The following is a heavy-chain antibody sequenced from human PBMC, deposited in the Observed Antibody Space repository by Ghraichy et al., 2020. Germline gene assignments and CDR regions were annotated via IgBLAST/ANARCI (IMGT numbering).Heavy chain of an antibody. J-gene: IGHJ4*02. Sequence: SETLSLTCTVSGGSISNSRYYWGWIRQPPGKGLEWIGSIYYSGSTYYNPSLKSRVTISVDTSKNQFSLKLSSVTAADTAVYYCARLYVDSYAENHFDYWGQGTLVTVSS. V-gene: IGHV4-39*01. CDR2: IYYSGST. D-gene: IGHD5-18*01. CDR3: ARLYVDSYAENHFDY. CDR1: GGSISNSRYY.